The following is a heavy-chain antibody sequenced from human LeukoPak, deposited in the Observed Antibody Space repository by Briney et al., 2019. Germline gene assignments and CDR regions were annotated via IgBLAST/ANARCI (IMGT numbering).Heavy chain of an antibody. J-gene: IGHJ4*02. D-gene: IGHD1-1*01. V-gene: IGHV1-18*01. CDR1: GFTFPDYG. Sequence: GASVKVSCKASGFTFPDYGVTWVRQAPGRGLEWMAWISAYDGHTKYNQKFQDRVSMTTDAATTTAFMELRRVTSDDTAVYFCARACRFNCREDFDYWGQGTLVSVSS. CDR3: ARACRFNCREDFDY. CDR2: ISAYDGHT.